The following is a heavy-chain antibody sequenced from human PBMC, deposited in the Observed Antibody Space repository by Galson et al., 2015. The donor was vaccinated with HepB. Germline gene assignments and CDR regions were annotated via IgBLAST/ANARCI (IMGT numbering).Heavy chain of an antibody. CDR3: ARDSYCSSTSCYPGSRDDNFDY. V-gene: IGHV3-11*01. CDR2: ISSSGSTI. D-gene: IGHD2-2*01. CDR1: GFTFSDYY. Sequence: SLRLSCAASGFTFSDYYMSWIRQAPGKGLEWVSYISSSGSTIYYADSVKGRFTISRDNAKNSLYLQMNSLRAEDTAVYYCARDSYCSSTSCYPGSRDDNFDYWGQGTLVTVSS. J-gene: IGHJ4*02.